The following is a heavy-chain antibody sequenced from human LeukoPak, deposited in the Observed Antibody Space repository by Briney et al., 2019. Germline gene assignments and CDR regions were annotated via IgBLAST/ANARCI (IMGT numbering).Heavy chain of an antibody. CDR3: ARWDLRIVGATP. V-gene: IGHV3-53*05. CDR2: IYNGGTT. Sequence: GGSLRLSCAASGFTVSSNYMSWVRQAPGKGLEWVAVIYNGGTTSYADSVRGRFTISRDNSKNTLYLQMNSLRAEDTAVYYCARWDLRIVGATPWGQGTLVTVSS. J-gene: IGHJ5*02. D-gene: IGHD1-26*01. CDR1: GFTVSSNY.